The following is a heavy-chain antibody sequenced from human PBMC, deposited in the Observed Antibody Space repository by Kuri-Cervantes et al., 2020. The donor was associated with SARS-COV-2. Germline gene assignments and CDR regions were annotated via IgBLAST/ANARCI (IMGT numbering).Heavy chain of an antibody. V-gene: IGHV4-39*01. D-gene: IGHD5-18*01. CDR3: ARLVRGIQLWSIGNYYYYYGMDV. CDR1: GGSISSSSYY. Sequence: SETLSLTCTVSGGSISSSSYYWGWIRQPPGKGLEWIGSIYYSGSTYHNPSLKSRVTISVDTSKNQFSLKLSSVTAADTAVYYCARLVRGIQLWSIGNYYYYYGMDVWGQGTTVTVSS. CDR2: IYYSGST. J-gene: IGHJ6*02.